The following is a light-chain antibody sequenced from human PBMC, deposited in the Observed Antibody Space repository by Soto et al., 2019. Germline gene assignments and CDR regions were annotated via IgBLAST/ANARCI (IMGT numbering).Light chain of an antibody. CDR3: QQYSDWLRP. CDR2: GAS. J-gene: IGKJ1*01. V-gene: IGKV3-15*01. CDR1: QSVSTN. Sequence: EIVMTQSPDTLSVSPGERATLSCRASQSVSTNLAWYQQKPGQAPRLLLYGASTRATGSPARFSGSGSGTEFTLTISSLQSEDFAVYYCQQYSDWLRPFGQGAKVELK.